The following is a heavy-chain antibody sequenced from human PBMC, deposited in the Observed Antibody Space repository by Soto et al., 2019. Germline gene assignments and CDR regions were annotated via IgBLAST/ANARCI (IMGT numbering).Heavy chain of an antibody. Sequence: SETLSLTCAVYGGSFSGYYWSWIRPPPGKGLEWIGEINHSGSTNYNPSLKSRVTKSVDTSKNPFSLKLSSVTAADTAVYYCARGSRGITGTTADYWGQGTLVTVSS. CDR2: INHSGST. CDR1: GGSFSGYY. J-gene: IGHJ4*02. D-gene: IGHD1-7*01. V-gene: IGHV4-34*01. CDR3: ARGSRGITGTTADY.